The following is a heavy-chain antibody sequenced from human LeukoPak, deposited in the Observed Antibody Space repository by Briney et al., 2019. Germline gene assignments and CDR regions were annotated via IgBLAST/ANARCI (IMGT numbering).Heavy chain of an antibody. V-gene: IGHV3-23*01. D-gene: IGHD3-10*01. Sequence: PGGSLRLSCAASGFTFSSYAMSWVRQAPGKGLEWVSAISGSGGSTYYADSVKGRFTISRGNSKNTLYLQMNSLRAEDTAVYYCAKEDGGELWFGELYLGYWGQGTLVTVSS. CDR3: AKEDGGELWFGELYLGY. CDR1: GFTFSSYA. CDR2: ISGSGGST. J-gene: IGHJ4*02.